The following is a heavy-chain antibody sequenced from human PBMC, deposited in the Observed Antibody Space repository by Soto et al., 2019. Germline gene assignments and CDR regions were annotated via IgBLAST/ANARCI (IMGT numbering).Heavy chain of an antibody. J-gene: IGHJ5*02. Sequence: PGESLKISFPGFGYTFTTFWISWVRQMPGKGLEWMGRIDPRDSYVNYSPSFQGHVTISLDKPISTAYLQWGSLKASETAMYYCSRLFCSTTSCDSLVDPWGQGTLVTVSS. CDR1: GYTFTTFW. CDR3: SRLFCSTTSCDSLVDP. V-gene: IGHV5-10-1*01. CDR2: IDPRDSYV. D-gene: IGHD2-2*01.